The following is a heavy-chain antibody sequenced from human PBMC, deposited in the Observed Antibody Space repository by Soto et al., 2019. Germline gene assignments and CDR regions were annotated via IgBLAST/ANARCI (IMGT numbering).Heavy chain of an antibody. CDR3: AREPISGDYVGAFDF. Sequence: EVHLVESGGDLVQPGGSLRLSCAASGFTVSDNSMSWVRQAPGKGLEWVSVIYTGGTTYYSDSVKGRFTISRDNSKNTLYLQMNTLRVEDTAVYYCAREPISGDYVGAFDFWGQGTMVTVSS. J-gene: IGHJ3*01. V-gene: IGHV3-66*01. CDR1: GFTVSDNS. CDR2: IYTGGTT. D-gene: IGHD4-17*01.